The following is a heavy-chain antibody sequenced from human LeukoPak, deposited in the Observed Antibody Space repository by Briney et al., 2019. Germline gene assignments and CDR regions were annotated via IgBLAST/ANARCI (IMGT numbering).Heavy chain of an antibody. CDR1: GYTFTGYY. Sequence: GASVKVSCKASGYTFTGYYMHWVRQAPGQGLEWMGRINPNSGGTNYAQKFQGRVTMTRDTSISTAYMELSRLRSDDTAVYYCARAYCPPYSSTSCYTVTNWFDPWGQGTPVTVSS. CDR2: INPNSGGT. J-gene: IGHJ5*02. D-gene: IGHD2-2*02. CDR3: ARAYCPPYSSTSCYTVTNWFDP. V-gene: IGHV1-2*06.